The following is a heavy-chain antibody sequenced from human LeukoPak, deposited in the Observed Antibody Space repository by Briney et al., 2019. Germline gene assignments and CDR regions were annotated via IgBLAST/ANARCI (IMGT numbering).Heavy chain of an antibody. CDR1: GYTLTELS. CDR3: ATELLRKRLGADAFDI. D-gene: IGHD2-15*01. J-gene: IGHJ3*02. Sequence: ASVKVSCKVSGYTLTELSMHWVRQAPGKGLEWMGGFDPEDGETIYAQKFQGRVTMTEDTSTDTAYMELSSLRSEDTAVYYCATELLRKRLGADAFDIWGKGTTVTVSS. V-gene: IGHV1-24*01. CDR2: FDPEDGET.